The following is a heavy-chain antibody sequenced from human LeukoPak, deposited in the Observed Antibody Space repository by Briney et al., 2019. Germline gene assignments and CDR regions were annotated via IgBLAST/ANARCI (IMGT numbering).Heavy chain of an antibody. D-gene: IGHD2-2*02. J-gene: IGHJ4*02. CDR1: GYTFNAYF. CDR2: ISPHSSIT. CDR3: VREIYRFDY. V-gene: IGHV1-2*02. Sequence: RASVRVSCKASGYTFNAYFLHWVRQAPGPGLEWMGWISPHSSITNYAQNFQGRVTMTGDTSISTVYLELSGLRSDDTAVYYCVREIYRFDYWGQGTLVIVSS.